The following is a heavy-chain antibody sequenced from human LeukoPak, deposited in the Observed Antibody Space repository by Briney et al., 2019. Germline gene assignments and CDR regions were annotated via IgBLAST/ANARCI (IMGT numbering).Heavy chain of an antibody. V-gene: IGHV4-59*01. J-gene: IGHJ6*03. CDR1: GGSISSYY. CDR3: ARADSYYYYYHMDV. CDR2: IYYSGST. Sequence: SETLSLTCTVSGGSISSYYWSWIRQPPGKGLEWVGYIYYSGSTNYNPSLKSRVTISVDTSKNQFSLKLSSVTAADTAVYYCARADSYYYYYHMDVWGKGTTVTISS.